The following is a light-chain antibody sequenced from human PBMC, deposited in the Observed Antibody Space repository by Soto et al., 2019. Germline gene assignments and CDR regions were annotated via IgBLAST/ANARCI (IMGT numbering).Light chain of an antibody. V-gene: IGLV3-25*02. J-gene: IGLJ1*01. CDR3: QSADSSGIYQV. CDR2: KDS. Sequence: SYELTQPPSVSVFPGQTARITCSGAALPKQYAYWYQQKPGQAPVLVIYKDSERPSGIPERFSGSSSGTTVTLTISGVQAEDEADYYCQSADSSGIYQVFGTGTKVTVL. CDR1: ALPKQY.